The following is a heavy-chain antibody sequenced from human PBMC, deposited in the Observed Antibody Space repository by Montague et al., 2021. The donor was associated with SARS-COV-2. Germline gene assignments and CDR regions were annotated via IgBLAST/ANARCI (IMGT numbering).Heavy chain of an antibody. CDR3: VRQPGQWLPREWFWFDP. CDR2: IYYSGST. V-gene: IGHV4-39*01. CDR1: GGSISSTSYY. J-gene: IGHJ5*02. D-gene: IGHD6-19*01. Sequence: SETLSLTCTVSGGSISSTSYYWGWIRQPPGKGLEWIGSIYYSGSTYYNPPLKSRVTISVDTSKNQFSLELSSVTAADTAVYYCVRQPGQWLPREWFWFDPWGQGTLVTVSS.